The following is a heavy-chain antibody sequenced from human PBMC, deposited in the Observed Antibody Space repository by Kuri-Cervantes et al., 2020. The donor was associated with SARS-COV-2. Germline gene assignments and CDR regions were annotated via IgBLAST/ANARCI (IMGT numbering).Heavy chain of an antibody. D-gene: IGHD2-15*01. J-gene: IGHJ2*01. CDR3: ARGSGVVVAPGPGYWYFDL. CDR2: IIPIFGTA. CDR1: GGTFSSYA. Sequence: SVKVSCKASGGTFSSYAISWVRQAPGQGLEWMGGIIPIFGTANYAQKFQGRVTITADESTSTAYMELSSLRSEDTAVYYCARGSGVVVAPGPGYWYFDLWGRGTLVTVSS. V-gene: IGHV1-69*13.